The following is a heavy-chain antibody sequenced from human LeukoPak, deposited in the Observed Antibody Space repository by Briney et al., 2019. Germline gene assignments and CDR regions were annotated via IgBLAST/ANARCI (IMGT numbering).Heavy chain of an antibody. Sequence: ASVKVSCKASGFTFTSYYINWVRQATGQGLEWMGWMNPNSGNKGYAQKFQGRVTMTRNTSISTAYMELGSLRSEDTAVYYCARAGGYCGRISCPYYFDYWGQGSLVAVSS. CDR1: GFTFTSYY. D-gene: IGHD2-15*01. V-gene: IGHV1-8*01. CDR3: ARAGGYCGRISCPYYFDY. CDR2: MNPNSGNK. J-gene: IGHJ4*02.